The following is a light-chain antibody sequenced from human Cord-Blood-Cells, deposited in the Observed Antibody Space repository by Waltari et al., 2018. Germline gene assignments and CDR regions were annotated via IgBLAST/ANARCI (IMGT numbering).Light chain of an antibody. CDR1: SSDVGGYNY. V-gene: IGLV2-14*01. Sequence: QSALTQPASVSGSPGQSTTISCTGTSSDVGGYNYVSWYQQHPGKAHKLMIYDVSKRPSGVSKRCAGSKSGNTASLTISALQAEDEADYYCSSYTSSSTLEVFGGGTKLTVL. J-gene: IGLJ2*01. CDR3: SSYTSSSTLEV. CDR2: DVS.